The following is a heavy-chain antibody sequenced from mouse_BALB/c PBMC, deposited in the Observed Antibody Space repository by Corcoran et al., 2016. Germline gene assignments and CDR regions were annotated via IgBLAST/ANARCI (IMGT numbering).Heavy chain of an antibody. CDR2: INTYTGEP. CDR3: ARGAVPYYYAMDY. CDR1: GYTFTNYG. Sequence: QIQLVQSGPELKKPGETVKISCKASGYTFTNYGMNWVKQAPGKGLKWMGWINTYTGEPTYADDFKGRFAFSLETSASTAYLQINNLKNEDMATYFCARGAVPYYYAMDYWGQGTSVTVSS. J-gene: IGHJ4*01. V-gene: IGHV9-1*02. D-gene: IGHD3-3*01.